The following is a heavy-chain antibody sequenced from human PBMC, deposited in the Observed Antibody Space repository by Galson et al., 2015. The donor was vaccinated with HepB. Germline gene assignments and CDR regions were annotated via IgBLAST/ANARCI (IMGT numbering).Heavy chain of an antibody. V-gene: IGHV3-23*01. CDR2: ISGSGSTT. CDR3: AKVAVGATKAPGY. Sequence: SLRLSCAASGFTGSCNYMRWVRQAPGKGPEWVSTISGSGSTTYYADSVKGRFTISRDNAKNTLYLQMNSLRAEDTAVYYCAKVAVGATKAPGYWGQGTLVTVSS. CDR1: GFTGSCNY. D-gene: IGHD1-26*01. J-gene: IGHJ4*02.